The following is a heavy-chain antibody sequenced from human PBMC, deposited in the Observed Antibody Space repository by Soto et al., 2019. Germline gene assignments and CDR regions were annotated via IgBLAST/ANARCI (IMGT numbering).Heavy chain of an antibody. CDR3: AMAAGGSCWYGCGNFHY. D-gene: IGHD6-19*01. Sequence: QVQLVQSGAEVKKPGASVKVSCKASGYTFTSYAMHWVRQAPGQRLEWMGWINAGNGNTKYSQKFQCRVTITRDTSXSXXYMERSRLRSEDTAVNYCAMAAGGSCWYGCGNFHYSGQGTLVTDSS. CDR2: INAGNGNT. J-gene: IGHJ4*02. CDR1: GYTFTSYA. V-gene: IGHV1-3*01.